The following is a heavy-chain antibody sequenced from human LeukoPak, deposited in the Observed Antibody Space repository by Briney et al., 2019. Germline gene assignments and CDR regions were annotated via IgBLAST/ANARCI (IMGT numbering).Heavy chain of an antibody. CDR2: IYYSGST. V-gene: IGHV4-59*01. Sequence: PSETLSLTCTVSGGSISSYYWSWTRQPPGKGLEWIGYIYYSGSTNYNPSLKSRVTISVDTSKNQFSLKLSSVTAADTAVYYCARSDYDYVWGSYRPFDYWGQGTLVTVSS. D-gene: IGHD3-16*02. J-gene: IGHJ4*02. CDR3: ARSDYDYVWGSYRPFDY. CDR1: GGSISSYY.